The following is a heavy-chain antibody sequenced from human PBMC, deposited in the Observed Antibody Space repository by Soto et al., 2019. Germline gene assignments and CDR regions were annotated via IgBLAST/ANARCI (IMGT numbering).Heavy chain of an antibody. D-gene: IGHD6-19*01. CDR3: ARGGGCHECGDNWFDP. J-gene: IGHJ5*02. V-gene: IGHV5-51*03. Sequence: EVQLVQSGAEVKKPGESLKISCKGSGYSFTSYWIGWVRQMPGKGLEWMGIIYPGDSDTRYSPSFQGQVTISADKSIXXAYLQWSSLKASDTAMYYCARGGGCHECGDNWFDPWGQGTLVTVSS. CDR2: IYPGDSDT. CDR1: GYSFTSYW.